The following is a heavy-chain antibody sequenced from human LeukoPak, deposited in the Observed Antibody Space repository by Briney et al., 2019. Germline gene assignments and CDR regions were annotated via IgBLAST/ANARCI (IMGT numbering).Heavy chain of an antibody. Sequence: GGSLRLSCATSGLTFSNYGMHWVRQAPGKGLEWVAFIRYDGGNKYYADSVKGRFTISRDNSENTLYLQMNSLRAEDTAVYYCAKDPRGDYYGSGSYFDQWGQGTLVTVSS. CDR3: AKDPRGDYYGSGSYFDQ. V-gene: IGHV3-30*02. CDR2: IRYDGGNK. J-gene: IGHJ4*02. D-gene: IGHD3-10*01. CDR1: GLTFSNYG.